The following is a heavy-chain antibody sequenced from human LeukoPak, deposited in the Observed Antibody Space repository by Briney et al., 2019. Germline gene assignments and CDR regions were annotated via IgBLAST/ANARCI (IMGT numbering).Heavy chain of an antibody. V-gene: IGHV4-59*01. CDR2: IYYSGST. J-gene: IGHJ3*02. D-gene: IGHD5-18*01. CDR1: GGSINSYY. CDR3: ARRVGHSYGVTGAGAFDI. Sequence: TSETLSLTCTASGGSINSYYWSWIRQPPGKGLEWIGYIYYSGSTYSNPSLKSRVTISLGTSKNQFSLRLSSVTAADTAVYYCARRVGHSYGVTGAGAFDIWGPGTLVTVSS.